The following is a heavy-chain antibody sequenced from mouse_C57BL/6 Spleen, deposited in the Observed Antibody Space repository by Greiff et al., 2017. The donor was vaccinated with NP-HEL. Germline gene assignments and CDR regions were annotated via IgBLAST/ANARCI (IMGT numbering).Heavy chain of an antibody. V-gene: IGHV5-17*01. J-gene: IGHJ2*01. D-gene: IGHD1-1*01. Sequence: EVMLVESGGGLVKPGGSLKLSCAASGFTFSDYGMHWVRQAPEKGLEWVAYISSGSSTIYYADTVKGRFTISRDNAKNTLFLQMTSLRSEDTPMYYCARRALYYGSSYFDYWGQGTTLTVSS. CDR2: ISSGSSTI. CDR3: ARRALYYGSSYFDY. CDR1: GFTFSDYG.